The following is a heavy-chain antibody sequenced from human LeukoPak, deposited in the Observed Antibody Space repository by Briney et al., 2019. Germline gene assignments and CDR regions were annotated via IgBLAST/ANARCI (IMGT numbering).Heavy chain of an antibody. CDR1: GFTVSSNY. Sequence: PGGSLRLSCAASGFTVSSNYMSWVRQAPGKGLEWVSVIYSGGSTYYADSVKGRFTISRDNSKNTLYLQMNSLRAEDTAVYYCASDRVAGQFDSWGQGTLVTVSS. CDR2: IYSGGST. J-gene: IGHJ4*02. D-gene: IGHD6-19*01. CDR3: ASDRVAGQFDS. V-gene: IGHV3-53*01.